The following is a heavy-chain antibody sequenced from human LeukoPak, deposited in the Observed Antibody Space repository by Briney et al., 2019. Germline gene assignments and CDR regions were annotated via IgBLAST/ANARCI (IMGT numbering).Heavy chain of an antibody. Sequence: GGSLTLSCAASGFTFSSYSMNWVRQAPGKGRVWVSYISSSSSTIYYAVSVKGRFTIYRDNPKNSLYLQMNSLRAENTAVYYCARDSVRSVLSSWGQGTLVTVSS. CDR2: ISSSSSTI. CDR3: ARDSVRSVLSS. CDR1: GFTFSSYS. D-gene: IGHD1-1*01. J-gene: IGHJ5*02. V-gene: IGHV3-48*01.